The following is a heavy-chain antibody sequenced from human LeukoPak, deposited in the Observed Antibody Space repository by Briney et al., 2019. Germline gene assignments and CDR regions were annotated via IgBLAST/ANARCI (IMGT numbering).Heavy chain of an antibody. Sequence: ASVKVSCKASGYTFTGYYMHWVRQAPGQGLEWMGWINPDSGGTIYAQNFQGRVTMTRDTSISTAYMELSSLRSDDTAVYYCARDLKERPRCFDYWGQGTLVTVSS. CDR2: INPDSGGT. J-gene: IGHJ4*02. CDR1: GYTFTGYY. V-gene: IGHV1-2*02. CDR3: ARDLKERPRCFDY. D-gene: IGHD2-8*01.